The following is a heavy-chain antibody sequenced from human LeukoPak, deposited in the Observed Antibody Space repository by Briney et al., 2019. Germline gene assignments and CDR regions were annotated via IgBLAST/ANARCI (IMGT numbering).Heavy chain of an antibody. V-gene: IGHV1-18*04. D-gene: IGHD1-1*01. CDR3: ARDFWNFDDSGGYNRDFNS. Sequence: ASVKVSCKATSYISWVRQAPGQGLEWMAWIGSYEGDTYSAQNFRDRLTVTSDTSTGTVYLHLRSLRTDDTAVYYCARDFWNFDDSGGYNRDFNSWGQGTLVTVSS. J-gene: IGHJ5*01. CDR1: TSY. CDR2: IGSYEGDT.